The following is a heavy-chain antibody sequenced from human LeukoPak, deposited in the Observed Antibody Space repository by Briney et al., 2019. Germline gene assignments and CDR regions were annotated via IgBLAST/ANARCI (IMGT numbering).Heavy chain of an antibody. CDR3: ARRHSSGWFYY. V-gene: IGHV4-38-2*02. J-gene: IGHJ4*02. CDR2: IYRSGSS. Sequence: SETLSLTCTVSGYSISNGYYWDWIRQPPGRGLEWIGNIYRSGSSSYNPSLKSRVTISVDTSKNQFSLKVNSVTAADTAVYYCARRHSSGWFYYWGQGTLVTVSS. D-gene: IGHD6-19*01. CDR1: GYSISNGYY.